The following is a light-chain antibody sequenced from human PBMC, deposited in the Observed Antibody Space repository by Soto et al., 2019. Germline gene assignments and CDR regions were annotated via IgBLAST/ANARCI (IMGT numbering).Light chain of an antibody. CDR1: HDIRKY. CDR2: DAS. V-gene: IGKV1-33*01. Sequence: DIQMTQSPSSLSASVGDRVTITCQASHDIRKYLNWYQQKPGKAPKLLIYDASNMETGVPSRFTGSGSGTDFTFTISSLQPEDFATYYCQQSYSTPWTFGQGTKVDIK. J-gene: IGKJ1*01. CDR3: QQSYSTPWT.